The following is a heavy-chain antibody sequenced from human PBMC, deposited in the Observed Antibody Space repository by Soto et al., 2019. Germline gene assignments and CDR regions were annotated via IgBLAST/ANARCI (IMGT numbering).Heavy chain of an antibody. J-gene: IGHJ4*02. Sequence: KSSETLSLTCTVSGGSVSSGSYYWSWIRQPPGKGLEWIGYIYYSGSTNYNPSLKSRVTISVDTSKNQFSLKLSSVTAADTAVYYCARNQRRIAARPWFVDYWGQGTLVTVSS. CDR1: GGSVSSGSYY. D-gene: IGHD6-6*01. CDR3: ARNQRRIAARPWFVDY. V-gene: IGHV4-61*01. CDR2: IYYSGST.